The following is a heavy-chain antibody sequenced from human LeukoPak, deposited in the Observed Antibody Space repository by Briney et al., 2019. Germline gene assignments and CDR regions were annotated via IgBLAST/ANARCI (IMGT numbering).Heavy chain of an antibody. CDR1: GFTFRSYS. J-gene: IGHJ3*02. CDR2: ISNTSSTI. V-gene: IGHV3-48*02. D-gene: IGHD3-22*01. Sequence: PGGSLRLSCAASGFTFRSYSMHWVRQAPGKGLEWVSYISNTSSTIYYADSVKGRFTISRDNAKNSLYLQMNSLRDEDTAVYYCARAAQYYYDSSGYSAFDSWGQGTMVTVSA. CDR3: ARAAQYYYDSSGYSAFDS.